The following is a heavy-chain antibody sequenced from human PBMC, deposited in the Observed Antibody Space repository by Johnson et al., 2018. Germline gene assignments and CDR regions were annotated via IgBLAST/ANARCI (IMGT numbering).Heavy chain of an antibody. CDR2: IIPIFGTA. Sequence: QVQLVESGADVKKPGSSXKVSCKASGGTFSSYAIRWVRQAPGQGLEWMGGIIPIFGTANYAQKWQGIVTMTRDTSTSTVYMELSSLWSEDTAGDSWARKGLERGALDIWCQGTMVTVSS. CDR3: ARKGLERGALDI. CDR1: GGTFSSYA. J-gene: IGHJ3*02. D-gene: IGHD3-10*01. V-gene: IGHV1-69*06.